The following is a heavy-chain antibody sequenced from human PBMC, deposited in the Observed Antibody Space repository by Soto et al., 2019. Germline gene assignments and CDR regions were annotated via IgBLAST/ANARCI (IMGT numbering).Heavy chain of an antibody. V-gene: IGHV3-11*06. J-gene: IGHJ4*02. D-gene: IGHD3-22*01. CDR1: GFPFSDYY. CDR2: ISSSSSYT. CDR3: ARPPPYSDSSGYFEFDY. Sequence: GGSLRLSCAASGFPFSDYYMSWIRQAPGKGLEWVSYISSSSSYTNYADAVKGRFTISGDNANKSLYLQMNSLRAEDTAVYYCARPPPYSDSSGYFEFDYLVQGAMVTVSS.